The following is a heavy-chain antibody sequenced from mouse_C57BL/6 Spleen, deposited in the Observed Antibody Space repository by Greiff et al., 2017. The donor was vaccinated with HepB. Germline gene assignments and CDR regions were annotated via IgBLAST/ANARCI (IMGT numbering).Heavy chain of an antibody. CDR2: IDPSDSYT. CDR3: ARRLLNAFDY. V-gene: IGHV1-69*01. CDR1: GYTFTSYW. J-gene: IGHJ2*01. D-gene: IGHD1-1*01. Sequence: VQLKQPGAELVMPGASVKLSCKASGYTFTSYWMHWVKQRPGQGLEWIGEIDPSDSYTNYNQKFKGKSTLTVDKSSSTAYMQLSSLTSEDAAVYYCARRLLNAFDYWGQGTTLTVSS.